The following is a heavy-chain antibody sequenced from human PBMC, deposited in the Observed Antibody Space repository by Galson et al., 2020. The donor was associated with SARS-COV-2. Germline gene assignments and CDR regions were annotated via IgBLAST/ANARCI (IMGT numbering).Heavy chain of an antibody. CDR1: GFAFNRYG. J-gene: IGHJ4*02. CDR2: VTSGGSDA. CDR3: ARDDDNSGHFSFFNY. Sequence: TGGSLRLSCAASGFAFNRYGMNWIRQAPGKGLEWVAFVTSGGSDAYYGDSVKGRFTISRDNSMNTLFLQMNSLRADDTAVYYCARDDDNSGHFSFFNYWGQGTLVTVSS. V-gene: IGHV3-30*03. D-gene: IGHD3-22*01.